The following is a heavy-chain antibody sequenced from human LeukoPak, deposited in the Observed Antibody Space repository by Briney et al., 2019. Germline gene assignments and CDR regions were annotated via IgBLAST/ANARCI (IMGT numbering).Heavy chain of an antibody. Sequence: SETLSLTCAVYGGSFSDYYWSWIRQPPGKGLEWIGEINHSGSTNYNPSLKSRVTISVDTSKNQFSLKLSSVTAADTAVYYCARVWVLRFLEWRSSQSDPWGRGTLVTVSS. V-gene: IGHV4-34*01. J-gene: IGHJ5*02. CDR2: INHSGST. D-gene: IGHD3-3*01. CDR1: GGSFSDYY. CDR3: ARVWVLRFLEWRSSQSDP.